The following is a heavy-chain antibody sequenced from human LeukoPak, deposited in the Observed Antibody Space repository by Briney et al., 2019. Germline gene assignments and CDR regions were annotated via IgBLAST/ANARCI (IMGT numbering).Heavy chain of an antibody. CDR1: GGSFSGYY. D-gene: IGHD1-26*01. V-gene: IGHV4-34*01. CDR3: VRLGGSGVLNYYYGMDV. CDR2: INHSGST. Sequence: PSETLSLTCAVYGGSFSGYYWSWIRQPPGKGLEWIGEINHSGSTNYNPSLKSRVTISVDTSKNQFSLKLSSVTAADTAVYYCVRLGGSGVLNYYYGMDVWGQGTTVTVSS. J-gene: IGHJ6*02.